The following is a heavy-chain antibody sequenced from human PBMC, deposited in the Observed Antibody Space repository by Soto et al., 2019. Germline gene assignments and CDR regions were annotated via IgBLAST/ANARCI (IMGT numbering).Heavy chain of an antibody. V-gene: IGHV3-23*01. D-gene: IGHD2-15*01. Sequence: EVQLLESGGGLVQPGGSLRLSCAASGFTFSSYAMSWVRQAPGKGLEWVSAISGSGGSTYYADSVKGRFTISRDNSKNTLYLQMNSLRAEDTAVYYCAKDPGPLLVAVVVAATPYDYWGQGSLVTVSS. J-gene: IGHJ4*02. CDR3: AKDPGPLLVAVVVAATPYDY. CDR2: ISGSGGST. CDR1: GFTFSSYA.